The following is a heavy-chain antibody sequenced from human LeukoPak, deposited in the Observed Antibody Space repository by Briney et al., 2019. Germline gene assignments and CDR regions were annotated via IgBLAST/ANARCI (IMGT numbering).Heavy chain of an antibody. CDR2: ITGSGGKT. V-gene: IGHV3-48*03. J-gene: IGHJ3*02. D-gene: IGHD4-17*01. CDR3: ARDLGDYVGYDAFDI. CDR1: GFIFSTYE. Sequence: GGSLRLSCAASGFIFSTYEMNWVRQASGRGLEWLSYITGSGGKTYYADSVKGRFTISRDNANKLLFLHMNSLRAEDTAVYYCARDLGDYVGYDAFDIWGQGTMVTVFS.